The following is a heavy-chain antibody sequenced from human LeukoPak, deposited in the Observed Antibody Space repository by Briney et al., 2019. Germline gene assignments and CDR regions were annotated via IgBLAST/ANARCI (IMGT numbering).Heavy chain of an antibody. D-gene: IGHD6-19*01. CDR3: ARELYSSGWYWMLFDY. CDR1: GGTFSSYA. CDR2: IIPIFGTA. V-gene: IGHV1-69*05. Sequence: ASVEVSCKASGGTFSSYAVSWVRQAPGQGLEWMGGIIPIFGTANYAQKFQGRVTITTDESTSTAYMELSSLRSEDTAVYYCARELYSSGWYWMLFDYWGQGTLVTVSS. J-gene: IGHJ4*02.